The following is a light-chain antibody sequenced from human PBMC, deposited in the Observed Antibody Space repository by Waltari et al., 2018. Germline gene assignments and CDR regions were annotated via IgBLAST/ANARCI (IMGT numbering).Light chain of an antibody. V-gene: IGKV1-5*03. CDR2: KAS. Sequence: DIQLTQAPATRAASVGDRVTITGRGSESMSAWLAWYQHKPGKAPKLLIYKASTLEGGVPSRFSGTGSGTEFSLIISSLQPDDLGIYYCQQYDSSPYTFGQGTKLEIK. J-gene: IGKJ2*01. CDR1: ESMSAW. CDR3: QQYDSSPYT.